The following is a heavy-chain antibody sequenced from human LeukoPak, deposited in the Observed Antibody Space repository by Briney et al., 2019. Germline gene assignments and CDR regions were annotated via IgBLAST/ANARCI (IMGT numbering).Heavy chain of an antibody. Sequence: GGSLRLSCAASGFTFSSYSMNWVRQAPGKGLEWVSSISSSSSYIYYADSVKGRFTISRDNAKNSVYLQMNRLRAEDTAIYYCARTIYGASKGELDSWGQGTLVTVSS. CDR3: ARTIYGASKGELDS. J-gene: IGHJ5*01. CDR2: ISSSSSYI. V-gene: IGHV3-21*01. CDR1: GFTFSSYS. D-gene: IGHD4-17*01.